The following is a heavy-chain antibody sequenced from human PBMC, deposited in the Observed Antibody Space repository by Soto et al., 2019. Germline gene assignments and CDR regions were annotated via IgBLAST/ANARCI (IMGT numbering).Heavy chain of an antibody. Sequence: SETLSLTCTVSGGSISSGDYYWSWIRQPPGKGLEWIGYIYYSGSTYYNPSLKSRVTISVDTSKNQFSLKLSSVTAADTAVYYCARGGSRDSRLRFLEWSPKEYYGMDVWGQGTTVTVSS. CDR2: IYYSGST. D-gene: IGHD3-3*01. CDR3: ARGGSRDSRLRFLEWSPKEYYGMDV. CDR1: GGSISSGDYY. V-gene: IGHV4-30-4*02. J-gene: IGHJ6*02.